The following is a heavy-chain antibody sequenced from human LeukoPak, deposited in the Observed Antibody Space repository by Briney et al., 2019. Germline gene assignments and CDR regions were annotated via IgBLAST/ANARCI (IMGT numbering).Heavy chain of an antibody. CDR3: AQWSRYFDY. D-gene: IGHD1-26*01. CDR1: GFTFSSYG. J-gene: IGHJ4*02. CDR2: ISGSGYST. Sequence: GGSLRLSCAASGFTFSSYGMHWVRQAPGKGLEWVSAISGSGYSTYYADSVKGRFTISRDNSKNTLYLQMNSLRAEDTALYFCAQWSRYFDYWGQGTLVTVSS. V-gene: IGHV3-23*01.